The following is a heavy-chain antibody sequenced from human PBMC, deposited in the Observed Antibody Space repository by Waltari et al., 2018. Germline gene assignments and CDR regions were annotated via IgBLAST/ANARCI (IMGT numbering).Heavy chain of an antibody. V-gene: IGHV4-39*01. Sequence: QLQLQESGPGLVKPSETLSLTCTVSGGSISSSSYYWGWIRQPPGKGLEWIGSIYYSGSTYYNPSLKGRVTISVDTSKNQFSLKLSSVTAADTAVYYCARLGDTAMVTDYWGQGTLVTVSS. CDR1: GGSISSSSYY. J-gene: IGHJ4*02. D-gene: IGHD5-18*01. CDR2: IYYSGST. CDR3: ARLGDTAMVTDY.